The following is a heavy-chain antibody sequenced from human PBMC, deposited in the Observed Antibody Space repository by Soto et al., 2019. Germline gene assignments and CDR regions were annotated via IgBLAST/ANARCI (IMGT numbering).Heavy chain of an antibody. CDR2: IYHSGST. V-gene: IGHV4-30-2*01. J-gene: IGHJ5*02. Sequence: SETLSLTCAVSGGSISSGGYSWSWIRQPPGKGLEWIGYIYHSGSTYYNPSLKSRVTISVDRSKNQFSLKLSSVTAADTAVYYCARELISYNWNWFDPWAQGTLVTVSS. CDR1: GGSISSGGYS. D-gene: IGHD1-20*01. CDR3: ARELISYNWNWFDP.